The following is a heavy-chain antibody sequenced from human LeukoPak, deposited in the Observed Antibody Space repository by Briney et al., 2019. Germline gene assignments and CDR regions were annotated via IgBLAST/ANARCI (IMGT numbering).Heavy chain of an antibody. CDR2: INHSGST. D-gene: IGHD1-1*01. J-gene: IGHJ5*02. Sequence: SETLSLTCAVYGGSFSGYYWSWIRQPPGKGLEWIGEINHSGSTNYNPSLKSRVTISVDTSKNQFSLRLSSVTAADTAVYYCASGADELNLWGQGILVTVSS. CDR1: GGSFSGYY. V-gene: IGHV4-34*01. CDR3: ASGADELNL.